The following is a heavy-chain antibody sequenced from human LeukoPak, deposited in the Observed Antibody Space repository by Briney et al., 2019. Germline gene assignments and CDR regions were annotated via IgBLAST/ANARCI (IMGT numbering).Heavy chain of an antibody. CDR3: ARRGIAAAGLDY. D-gene: IGHD6-13*01. CDR2: INPSGGST. V-gene: IGHV1-46*01. J-gene: IGHJ4*02. CDR1: GYTFTSYY. Sequence: GASVKVSCKASGYTFTSYYMHWVRQAPGQGLEWMGIINPSGGSTSYAQKFQGRVTMTRDTSTSTVYMELSSLRSEDTAVYYCARRGIAAAGLDYWGQGTLVTASS.